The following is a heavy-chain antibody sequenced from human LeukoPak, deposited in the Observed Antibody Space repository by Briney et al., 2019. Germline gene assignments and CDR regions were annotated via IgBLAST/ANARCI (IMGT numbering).Heavy chain of an antibody. J-gene: IGHJ4*02. CDR2: ISAYNGNT. V-gene: IGHV1-18*01. D-gene: IGHD3-22*01. CDR1: GGTFSSYA. CDR3: ASHSSGYYEGLFDY. Sequence: ASVKVSCKASGGTFSSYAISWVRQAPGQGLEWMGWISAYNGNTNYAQKLQGRVTMTTDTSTSTAYMELRSLRSDDTAVYYCASHSSGYYEGLFDYWGQGTLVTVSS.